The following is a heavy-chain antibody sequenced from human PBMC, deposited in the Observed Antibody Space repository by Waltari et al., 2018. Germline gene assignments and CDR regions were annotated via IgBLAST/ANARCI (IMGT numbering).Heavy chain of an antibody. CDR2: MNPNSGNT. D-gene: IGHD1-26*01. CDR3: ARGPGSYSYYYYYGMDV. V-gene: IGHV1-8*03. J-gene: IGHJ6*02. CDR1: GYTFTSYD. Sequence: QVQLVQSGAEVKKPGASVKVSCKASGYTFTSYDINWVRQATGQGLEWMGWMNPNSGNTGYAQKFQGRVTITRNTSISTAYMELSSLRSEDTAVYYCARGPGSYSYYYYYGMDVWGQGTTVTVSS.